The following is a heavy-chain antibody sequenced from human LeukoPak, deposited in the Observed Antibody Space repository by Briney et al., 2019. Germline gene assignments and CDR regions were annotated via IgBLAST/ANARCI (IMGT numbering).Heavy chain of an antibody. J-gene: IGHJ4*02. CDR2: IKSKSDGGTT. V-gene: IGHV3-15*07. Sequence: GGSLRLSCAASDFTFSNAWMNWVRQAPGKGLEWVGRIKSKSDGGTTDYAAAVKGRFTISRDDSKNTLYLQMNSLRVEDTAVYYCARDWDSTLVPMVRGGPGSYWGQGTLVTVSS. D-gene: IGHD3-10*01. CDR3: ARDWDSTLVPMVRGGPGSY. CDR1: DFTFSNAW.